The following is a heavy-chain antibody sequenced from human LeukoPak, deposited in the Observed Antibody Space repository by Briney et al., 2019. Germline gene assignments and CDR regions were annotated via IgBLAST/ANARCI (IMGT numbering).Heavy chain of an antibody. Sequence: ASVKVSCKASGYTFTDYYMHWVRQAPGQGLEWMGWINPNSGGTNYAQKFQGRVTMTRDTSISTAYMELSRLRSDDTAVYYCARGYCSSTSCPGGDWGQGTLVTVSS. J-gene: IGHJ4*02. CDR1: GYTFTDYY. V-gene: IGHV1-2*02. D-gene: IGHD2-2*01. CDR3: ARGYCSSTSCPGGD. CDR2: INPNSGGT.